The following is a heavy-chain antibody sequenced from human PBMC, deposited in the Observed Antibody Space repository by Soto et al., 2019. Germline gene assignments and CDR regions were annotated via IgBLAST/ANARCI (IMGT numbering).Heavy chain of an antibody. Sequence: ASVKVSCKASGYTFTSYDIYWVRRATGQGLEWMGWMNPNTGNSGCAQKFQGRVTMTSDTSISTAHMELSSLRSEDTAVYYCARRAETNGWNGFGADKYYFDFWGQGTLVTVSS. D-gene: IGHD1-1*01. CDR1: GYTFTSYD. CDR2: MNPNTGNS. CDR3: ARRAETNGWNGFGADKYYFDF. J-gene: IGHJ4*02. V-gene: IGHV1-8*01.